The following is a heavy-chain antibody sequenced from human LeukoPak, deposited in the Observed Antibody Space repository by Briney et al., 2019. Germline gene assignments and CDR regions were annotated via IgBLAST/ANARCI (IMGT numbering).Heavy chain of an antibody. J-gene: IGHJ6*03. CDR2: INPSGGST. CDR1: GYTFTSYY. Sequence: ASVKVSCKASGYTFTSYYMHWVRQAPGQGLEWMGIINPSGGSTSYAQKFQGRVTMTRDTSTSTVYMELSSLRSEDTAVYYCASTNARFGGSYYMDVWGKGTTVTISS. V-gene: IGHV1-46*01. CDR3: ASTNARFGGSYYMDV. D-gene: IGHD3-10*01.